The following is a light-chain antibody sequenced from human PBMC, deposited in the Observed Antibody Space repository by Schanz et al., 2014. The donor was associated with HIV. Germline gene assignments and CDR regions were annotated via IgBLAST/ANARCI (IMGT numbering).Light chain of an antibody. CDR1: QSVLYSSNNKNY. CDR3: QQYYSPPHT. V-gene: IGKV4-1*01. J-gene: IGKJ2*01. Sequence: DIVMTQSPDSLAVSLGERATINCKSSQSVLYSSNNKNYLAWYQQKPGQPPKLLIYWASTRESGVPDRFSGGGSGTDFTLTISSLQAEDVAVYYCQQYYSPPHTFGQGTKLEIK. CDR2: WAS.